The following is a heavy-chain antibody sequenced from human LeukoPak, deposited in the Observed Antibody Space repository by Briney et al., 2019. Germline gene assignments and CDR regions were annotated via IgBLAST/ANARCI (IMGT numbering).Heavy chain of an antibody. Sequence: WIRQAPGKGLEWVGFIRSKAYGGTTEYAASVKGRFTISRDDSKSIAYLQMNSLKTEDTAVYYCTRVRGWTVTTKYYFDYWGQGTLVTVSS. D-gene: IGHD4-17*01. CDR3: TRVRGWTVTTKYYFDY. J-gene: IGHJ4*02. CDR2: IRSKAYGGTT. V-gene: IGHV3-49*02.